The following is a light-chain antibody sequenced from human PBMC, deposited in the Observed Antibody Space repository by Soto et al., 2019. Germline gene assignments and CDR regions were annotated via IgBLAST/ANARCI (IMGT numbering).Light chain of an antibody. Sequence: DIQMTQSPSTLSASVGDRFTMAFRASQSISSWLAWYQQKPGKAPKLLIYKASSLESGVPSRFSGSGSGTDFTLTISSLQPEDVATYYGQRTYNAPLTFGGGTKVDI. V-gene: IGKV1-5*03. CDR2: KAS. CDR3: QRTYNAPLT. CDR1: QSISSW. J-gene: IGKJ4*01.